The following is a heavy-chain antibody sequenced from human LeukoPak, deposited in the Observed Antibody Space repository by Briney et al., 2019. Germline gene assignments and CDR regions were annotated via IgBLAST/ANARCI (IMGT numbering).Heavy chain of an antibody. V-gene: IGHV3-23*01. CDR3: ASSGSYRFDY. D-gene: IGHD1-26*01. CDR2: ISGSGGST. J-gene: IGHJ4*02. Sequence: GGSLRLSCAASGFTVSSNYMSWVRQAPGKGLEWVSAISGSGGSTYYADSVKGRFTISRDNSKNTLYLQMNSLRDEDTAVYYCASSGSYRFDYWGQGTLVTVSS. CDR1: GFTVSSNY.